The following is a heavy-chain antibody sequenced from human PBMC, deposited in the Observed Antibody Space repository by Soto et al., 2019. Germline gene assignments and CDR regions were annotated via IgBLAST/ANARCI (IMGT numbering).Heavy chain of an antibody. J-gene: IGHJ4*02. D-gene: IGHD4-17*01. CDR2: ITTSSSFR. V-gene: IGHV3-21*01. CDR1: GFTFSTYS. CDR3: ARDLNYGLFDY. Sequence: PGGSLRLSCVASGFTFSTYSMNWVRQAPGKGLEWVADITTSSSFRFYADSVKGRFTISRDDARNSLYLQMNSLRVEDTAVYYCARDLNYGLFDYWGQGTLVTVSS.